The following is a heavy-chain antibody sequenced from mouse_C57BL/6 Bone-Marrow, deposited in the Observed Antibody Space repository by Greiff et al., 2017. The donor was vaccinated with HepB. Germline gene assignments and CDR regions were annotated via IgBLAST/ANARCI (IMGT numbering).Heavy chain of an antibody. CDR1: GYTFTSYW. Sequence: QVQLQQPGTELVKPGASVKLSCKASGYTFTSYWMHWVKQRPGQGLEWIGNINPSNGGTNYNEKFKSKATLTVDKSSSTAYRQLSSLTSEDSAVYYCARSDGNYLSYWYFDVWGTGTTVTVSS. CDR2: INPSNGGT. D-gene: IGHD2-1*01. V-gene: IGHV1-53*01. J-gene: IGHJ1*03. CDR3: ARSDGNYLSYWYFDV.